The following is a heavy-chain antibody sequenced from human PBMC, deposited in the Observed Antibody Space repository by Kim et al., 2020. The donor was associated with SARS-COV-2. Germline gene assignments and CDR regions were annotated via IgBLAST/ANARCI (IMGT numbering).Heavy chain of an antibody. Sequence: GGSLRLSCSVSGFAYSDYTMNWVRQAPGKGLEWVASISVSSNYIYYEDSVRGRFTISRDNAKGAVYLQMNSLRVEDTAVYYCARDVRRKSLLQRLSPGDNYYVGMDVGGQGTTVTVAS. CDR2: ISVSSNYI. D-gene: IGHD3-10*02. CDR3: ARDVRRKSLLQRLSPGDNYYVGMDV. CDR1: GFAYSDYT. V-gene: IGHV3-21*01. J-gene: IGHJ6*02.